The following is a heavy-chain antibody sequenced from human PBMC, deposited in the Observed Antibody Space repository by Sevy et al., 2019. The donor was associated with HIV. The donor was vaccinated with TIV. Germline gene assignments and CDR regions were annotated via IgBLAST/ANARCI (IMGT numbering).Heavy chain of an antibody. Sequence: GGSLRLSCADSGLTLSSYAMNWVRQAPGKGLEWVSAISVRGGSTYYADSVEGRFTISRDNSKNTLYLQMNSLRAEDTAVYYSAKAPPGHCSSGSCPRAYYYYGMDVWGQGTTVTVSS. J-gene: IGHJ6*02. CDR3: AKAPPGHCSSGSCPRAYYYYGMDV. D-gene: IGHD2-15*01. CDR1: GLTLSSYA. CDR2: ISVRGGST. V-gene: IGHV3-23*01.